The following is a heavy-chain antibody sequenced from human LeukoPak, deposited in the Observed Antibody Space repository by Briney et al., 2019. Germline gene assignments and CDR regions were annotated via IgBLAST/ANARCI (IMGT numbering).Heavy chain of an antibody. J-gene: IGHJ3*01. CDR1: GYDFTTYY. Sequence: ASVKVSCKTSGYDFTTYYMHWVRQAPGQGLEWMGAINPNGGSTSYAQKFQGRVTMTRETSTSTVYMDLSSLTSEDTAVYYCARGFASSAYTFWGQGTSVTVSS. V-gene: IGHV1-46*01. D-gene: IGHD3-22*01. CDR2: INPNGGST. CDR3: ARGFASSAYTF.